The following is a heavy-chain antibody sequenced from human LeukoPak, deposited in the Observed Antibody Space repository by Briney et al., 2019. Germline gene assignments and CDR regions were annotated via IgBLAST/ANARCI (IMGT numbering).Heavy chain of an antibody. D-gene: IGHD2-15*01. CDR3: ARSGGLLRDDAFDV. CDR2: TYYTGNS. CDR1: GGSISSYY. Sequence: TSETLSLTCTVSGGSISSYYWGWIRQPPGKGLERIGYTYYTGNSNYNPSLKSRVTISVDTSNNQFSLRLRSVTAADTAVYYCARSGGLLRDDAFDVWGQGTMVTVSS. J-gene: IGHJ3*01. V-gene: IGHV4-59*01.